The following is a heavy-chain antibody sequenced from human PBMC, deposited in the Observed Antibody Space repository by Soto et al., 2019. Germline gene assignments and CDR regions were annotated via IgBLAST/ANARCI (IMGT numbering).Heavy chain of an antibody. CDR2: IYHSGST. CDR1: GGSISSGGYY. CDR3: ARGSVPGWFDP. J-gene: IGHJ5*02. V-gene: IGHV4-31*03. D-gene: IGHD3-10*01. Sequence: QVQLQESGPGLVKPSQTLSLTCTVSGGSISSGGYYWSWIRQHPGKGLEWIGYIYHSGSTYYNPSRKSRVTISVDTSKKQFSLKLRSVTAADTAVYYCARGSVPGWFDPWGQGTLVTVSS.